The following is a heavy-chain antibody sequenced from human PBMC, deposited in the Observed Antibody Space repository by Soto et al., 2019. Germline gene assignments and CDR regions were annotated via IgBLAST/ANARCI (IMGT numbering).Heavy chain of an antibody. V-gene: IGHV4-31*03. D-gene: IGHD3-22*01. CDR3: AISSGYADWFAP. CDR1: GGSISSGGYY. Sequence: QVQLQESGPGLVKPSQTLSLTCTVSGGSISSGGYYWSWIRQHPGKGLEWIGYIYYSGSTNYNPSLKSRVTISVDTSKNQFSLELRSVTAADTAVYYCAISSGYADWFAPWGQGTLVTVSS. CDR2: IYYSGST. J-gene: IGHJ5*02.